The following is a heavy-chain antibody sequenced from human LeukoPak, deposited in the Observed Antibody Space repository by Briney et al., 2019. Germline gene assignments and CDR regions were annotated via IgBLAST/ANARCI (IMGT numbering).Heavy chain of an antibody. CDR3: ARDDESGWFRLGAFDI. D-gene: IGHD6-19*01. CDR1: GGSISSYY. V-gene: IGHV4-59*01. J-gene: IGHJ3*02. CDR2: IYYSGST. Sequence: PSETLSFTCTVSGGSISSYYWSWIRQPPGEGLEWIGYIYYSGSTNYNPSLKSRVTISVDTSKNQFSLKLSSVTAADTAVYYCARDDESGWFRLGAFDIWGQGTMVTVSS.